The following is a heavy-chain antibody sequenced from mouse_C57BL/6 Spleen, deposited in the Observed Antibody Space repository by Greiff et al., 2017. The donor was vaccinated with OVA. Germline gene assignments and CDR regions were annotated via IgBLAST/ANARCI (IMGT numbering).Heavy chain of an antibody. V-gene: IGHV1-22*01. CDR2: INPNNGGT. J-gene: IGHJ2*01. CDR1: GYTFTDYN. CDR3: ARDYYGSSPDW. Sequence: VQLKESGPELVKPGASVKMSCKASGYTFTDYNMHWVKQSHGKSLEWIGYINPNNGGTSYNQKFKGKATLTVNKSSSTAYMELRSLTSEDSAVYYCARDYYGSSPDWWGQGTTLTVSS. D-gene: IGHD1-1*01.